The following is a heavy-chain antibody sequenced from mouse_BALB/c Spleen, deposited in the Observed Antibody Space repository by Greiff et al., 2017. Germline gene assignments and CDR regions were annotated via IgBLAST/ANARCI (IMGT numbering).Heavy chain of an antibody. CDR1: GDSITSVY. J-gene: IGHJ2*01. CDR3: ARESVDY. V-gene: IGHV3-8*02. CDR2: ISYSGST. Sequence: EVQLVESGPSLVKPSQTLSLTCSVTGDSITSVYSNWIRKFPGNKLEYMGYISYSGSTNYNPSLKRRISITQDNSKNQYFLQLNSVTTEDTATYYCARESVDYWGQGTTLTVSS.